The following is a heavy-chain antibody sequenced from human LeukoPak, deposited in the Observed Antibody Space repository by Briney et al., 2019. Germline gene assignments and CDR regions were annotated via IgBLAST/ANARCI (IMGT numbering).Heavy chain of an antibody. D-gene: IGHD4-17*01. J-gene: IGHJ4*02. V-gene: IGHV3-30*18. CDR2: ISYDGSNK. CDR1: GFTFSSYG. CDR3: AKDLTTGGGNFDY. Sequence: PGRSLRLSCAASGFTFSSYGMHWVRQAPGKGLEWVAVISYDGSNKYYADSVKGRFTISRDNSKNTLYLQMNSLRAEDTAVYYCAKDLTTGGGNFDYWGQGTLVTVSS.